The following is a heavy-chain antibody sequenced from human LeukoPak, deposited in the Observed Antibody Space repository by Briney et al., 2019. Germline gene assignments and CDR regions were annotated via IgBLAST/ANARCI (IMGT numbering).Heavy chain of an antibody. CDR2: INHSGST. V-gene: IGHV4-39*07. J-gene: IGHJ5*02. D-gene: IGHD2-2*01. CDR3: ARREDFGIKYCSTTSCYKRGWFDP. CDR1: GGSISSSSYY. Sequence: SETLSLTCTVSGGSISSSSYYWGWIRQPPGKGLEWIGEINHSGSTNYNPSLKSRVTISVDTSKNQFSLKLSSVTAADTAVYYCARREDFGIKYCSTTSCYKRGWFDPWGQGTLVTVSS.